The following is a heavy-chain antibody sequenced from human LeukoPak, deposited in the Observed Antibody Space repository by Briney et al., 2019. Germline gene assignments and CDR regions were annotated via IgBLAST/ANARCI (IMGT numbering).Heavy chain of an antibody. CDR2: INHRGST. D-gene: IGHD3-16*02. Sequence: GSLRLSCAASGFSFSSNYMTWLRQPPGKGLEWIGEINHRGSTNYNPSLKSRVTISVDTSKNQFSLKLSSVTAADTAVYYCARGRDYVWGSYRPFDYWGQGTLVTVSS. J-gene: IGHJ4*02. V-gene: IGHV4-34*01. CDR3: ARGRDYVWGSYRPFDY. CDR1: GFSFSSNY.